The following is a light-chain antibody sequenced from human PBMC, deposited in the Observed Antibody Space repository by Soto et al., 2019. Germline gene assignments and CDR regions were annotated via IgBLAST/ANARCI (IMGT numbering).Light chain of an antibody. CDR1: QSVTSSY. CDR2: GAS. Sequence: EIVLTQSPGTLSLSPGKRATLSCRASQSVTSSYLALYQQKPGQAPRLLIYGASSRATGIPDRFSGSGSGTDFTLTISRLEPEDFAVYYCQQYGSSPGTFGQGTKVDIK. CDR3: QQYGSSPGT. V-gene: IGKV3-20*01. J-gene: IGKJ1*01.